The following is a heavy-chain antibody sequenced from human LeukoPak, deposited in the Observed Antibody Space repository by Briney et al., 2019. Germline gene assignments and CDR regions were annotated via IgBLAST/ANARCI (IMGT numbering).Heavy chain of an antibody. CDR2: INHSGST. D-gene: IGHD6-13*01. CDR3: ARGIIAAAGAYYFDY. V-gene: IGHV4-34*01. Sequence: SETLSLTCAVYGGSFSGYYWSWIRQPPGKGLEWIGEINHSGSTNYSPSLKSRVTISVDTSKNQFSLKLSSVTAADTAVYYCARGIIAAAGAYYFDYWGQGTLVTVSS. CDR1: GGSFSGYY. J-gene: IGHJ4*02.